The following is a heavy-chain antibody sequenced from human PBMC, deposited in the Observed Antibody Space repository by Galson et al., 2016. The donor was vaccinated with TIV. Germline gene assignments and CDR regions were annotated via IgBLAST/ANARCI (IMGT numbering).Heavy chain of an antibody. J-gene: IGHJ4*02. CDR1: GFTFSVYN. CDR3: AREGRDGYNPYFDY. V-gene: IGHV3-48*01. D-gene: IGHD5-24*01. Sequence: SLRLSCAASGFTFSVYNMNWVRQAPGKGLEWISYTSTTSSNIYYADSVRGRFTISRDNATNSLYLQMNSLRADDTAVYYCAREGRDGYNPYFDYWGQGTLVTVSS. CDR2: TSTTSSNI.